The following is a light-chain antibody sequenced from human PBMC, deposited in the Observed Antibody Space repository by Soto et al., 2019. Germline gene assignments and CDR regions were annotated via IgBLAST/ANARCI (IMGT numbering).Light chain of an antibody. V-gene: IGLV2-8*01. CDR1: SSDVGGFDY. CDR2: EVN. J-gene: IGLJ1*01. Sequence: QSVLTQPPSASGSPGQSFTISCTGTSSDVGGFDYVSWYQQQPGKAPKLIIYEVNKRPSGVPDRFSGSKSGNTASLTVSGLQAEDEADYYCSSYAGSNNLDVFGTGTKVTVL. CDR3: SSYAGSNNLDV.